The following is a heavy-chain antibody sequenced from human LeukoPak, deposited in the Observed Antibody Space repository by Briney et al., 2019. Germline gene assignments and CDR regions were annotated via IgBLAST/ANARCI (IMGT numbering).Heavy chain of an antibody. D-gene: IGHD2-2*01. J-gene: IGHJ4*02. CDR2: ISAYNGNT. Sequence: ASVKVSCKASGYTFTSYGISWVRQAPGQGLEWMGWISAYNGNTNYAQKFQGRVTMTRDTSISTAYMELSRLRSDDTAVYYCARDEYNIVVVPAAIEYWGQGTLVTVSS. CDR1: GYTFTSYG. V-gene: IGHV1-18*01. CDR3: ARDEYNIVVVPAAIEY.